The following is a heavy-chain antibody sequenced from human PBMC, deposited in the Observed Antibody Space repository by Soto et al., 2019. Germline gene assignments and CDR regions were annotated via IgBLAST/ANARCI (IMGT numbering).Heavy chain of an antibody. CDR1: GYTFTSYG. J-gene: IGHJ6*02. Sequence: ASVKVSCKASGYTFTSYGISWVRQAPGQGLEWMGWISAYNGNTNYAQKLQGRVTMTTDTSTSTAYMELRSLRSDDTAVYYCARDGDCSSTSCYNSYYYGMDVWGQGTTVTVS. V-gene: IGHV1-18*04. CDR3: ARDGDCSSTSCYNSYYYGMDV. CDR2: ISAYNGNT. D-gene: IGHD2-2*02.